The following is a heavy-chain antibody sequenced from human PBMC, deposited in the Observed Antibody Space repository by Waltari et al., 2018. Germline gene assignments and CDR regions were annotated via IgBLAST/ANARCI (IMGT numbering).Heavy chain of an antibody. D-gene: IGHD6-19*01. Sequence: QVQLQQWGAGLLKPSETLSLTCAVYGGSFSGYYWSWIRQPPGKGLEWIGEINHSGNNNDNPAPESRVPKSVDTAKKQFSLKLSSVTAADTAVYYCARASVAGNEGNYYYYGIDVWGQGTTVTVSS. CDR2: INHSGNN. J-gene: IGHJ6*02. CDR3: ARASVAGNEGNYYYYGIDV. V-gene: IGHV4-34*01. CDR1: GGSFSGYY.